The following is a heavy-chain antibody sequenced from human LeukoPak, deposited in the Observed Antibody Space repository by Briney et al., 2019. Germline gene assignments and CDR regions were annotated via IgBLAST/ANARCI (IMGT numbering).Heavy chain of an antibody. CDR3: AKTPRLHYDFWSGYSD. J-gene: IGHJ4*02. CDR2: ISDSGGSI. CDR1: GFTFSNSA. Sequence: PGGSLRLSCAASGFTFSNSAMSWVRQAPGKGLEWVSGISDSGGSIHYADPVKGRFTISRDNSKNTLYLQMNSLRAEDTAVYYCAKTPRLHYDFWSGYSDWGQGTLVTVSS. D-gene: IGHD3-3*01. V-gene: IGHV3-23*01.